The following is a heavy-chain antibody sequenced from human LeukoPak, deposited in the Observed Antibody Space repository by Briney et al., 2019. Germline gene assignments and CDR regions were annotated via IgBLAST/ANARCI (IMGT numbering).Heavy chain of an antibody. CDR2: IYNRGST. J-gene: IGHJ4*02. CDR1: GGSISSGCSY. Sequence: SETLSLTCTVSGGSISSGCSYWSWIRQPAGKGLEWFGRIYNRGSTNYNPSLKSRVTISVDTSKNQFSLKLSSVTAADTAVYYCAREEGGYSYGRPFDYWGQGTLVTVSS. CDR3: AREEGGYSYGRPFDY. V-gene: IGHV4-61*02. D-gene: IGHD5-18*01.